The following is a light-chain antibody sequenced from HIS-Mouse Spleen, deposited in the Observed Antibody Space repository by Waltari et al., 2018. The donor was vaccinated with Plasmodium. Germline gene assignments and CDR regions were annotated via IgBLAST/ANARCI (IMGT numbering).Light chain of an antibody. J-gene: IGLJ3*02. CDR3: AAWDDSLNGV. CDR2: SNN. CDR1: SSNIGTHT. V-gene: IGLV1-44*01. Sequence: QSVLTQPPSASGTPGPRVTISCSGSSSNIGTHTVNWYQQLPGTAPKLLIYSNNQRPSGVPDRCSGSKSGTSASLAISGLQSEDEADYYCAAWDDSLNGVFGGGTKLTVL.